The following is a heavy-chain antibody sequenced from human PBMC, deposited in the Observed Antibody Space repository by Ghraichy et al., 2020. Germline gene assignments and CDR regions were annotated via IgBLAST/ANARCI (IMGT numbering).Heavy chain of an antibody. J-gene: IGHJ3*01. D-gene: IGHD3-9*01. V-gene: IGHV4-4*01. CDR2: IYHSGHT. CDR3: ARGASTFYDVLTGSGYAFDV. Sequence: ESLNISCDVSGGSITSSNWWIWVRQPPGRGLEWIGEIYHSGHTNYNSSLQTRVTISVDKSKNQFSLKVNSVTAADTAIYFCARGASTFYDVLTGSGYAFDVWGQGTLVTVSS. CDR1: GGSITSSNW.